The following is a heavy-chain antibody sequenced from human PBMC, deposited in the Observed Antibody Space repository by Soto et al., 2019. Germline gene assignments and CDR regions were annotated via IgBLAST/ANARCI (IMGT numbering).Heavy chain of an antibody. Sequence: PGESLKISCKGSGYSFTSYWISWVRQMPGKGLEWMGRIDPSDSYTNYSPSFQGHVTISADKSISTAYLQWSSLKASDTAMYYCARHTSYSGKHYNYGMDVWGQGTTVTVSS. V-gene: IGHV5-10-1*01. J-gene: IGHJ6*02. CDR1: GYSFTSYW. D-gene: IGHD3-10*01. CDR2: IDPSDSYT. CDR3: ARHTSYSGKHYNYGMDV.